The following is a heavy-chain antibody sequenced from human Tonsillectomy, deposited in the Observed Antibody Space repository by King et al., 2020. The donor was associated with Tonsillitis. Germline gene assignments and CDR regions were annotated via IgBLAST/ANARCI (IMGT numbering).Heavy chain of an antibody. CDR3: AREGGYIVGATTGFDY. Sequence: VQLVESGGGLIQPGGSLRLSCAASGFTVSSNYMSWVRQAPGKGLEWVAVIYSGGSTYYADSAKGRFTISTDNSKNTLYLQMNSLRAEDTAVYYCAREGGYIVGATTGFDYWGQGTLVTVSS. CDR1: GFTVSSNY. D-gene: IGHD1-26*01. CDR2: IYSGGST. J-gene: IGHJ4*02. V-gene: IGHV3-53*01.